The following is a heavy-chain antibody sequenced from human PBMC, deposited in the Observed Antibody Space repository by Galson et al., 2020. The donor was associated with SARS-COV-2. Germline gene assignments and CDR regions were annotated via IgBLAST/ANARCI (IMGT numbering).Heavy chain of an antibody. CDR2: IYYSGST. J-gene: IGHJ6*02. CDR3: ARALGGYYYGMDV. CDR1: GGSISSGGSY. Sequence: ASETLSLTCNVSGGSISSGGSYWSWIRQHPGKGLEWIGYIYYSGSTYYNPSLKSRVIISVDTSKRQFSLKLSSVTAADTAVYYCARALGGYYYGMDVWGQGTTVTVSS. V-gene: IGHV4-31*03. D-gene: IGHD3-10*01.